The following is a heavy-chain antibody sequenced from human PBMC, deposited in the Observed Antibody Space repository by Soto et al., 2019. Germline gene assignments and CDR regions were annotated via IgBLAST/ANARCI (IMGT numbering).Heavy chain of an antibody. CDR2: IGAADDP. CDR3: ARAYSGRMPRRADYYFAMDV. Sequence: GGSLRLSCAASGFTFSAYDMHWVRQTTGKGLEWVSAIGAADDPYYLGSVKGRFTISRENAKNSLYLQMNSLRAEDTAVYYCARAYSGRMPRRADYYFAMDVWGQGTTVTVSS. V-gene: IGHV3-13*05. D-gene: IGHD2-15*01. J-gene: IGHJ6*02. CDR1: GFTFSAYD.